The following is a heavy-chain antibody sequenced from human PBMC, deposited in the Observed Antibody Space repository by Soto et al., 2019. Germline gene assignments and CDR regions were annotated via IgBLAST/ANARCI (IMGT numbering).Heavy chain of an antibody. CDR3: ARDQVDSNGWADF. D-gene: IGHD6-19*01. Sequence: GGSLRLSCAASGFTFRSYAMSWVRQAPGKGLEWVSAISGGGGNTYYADSVKGRFTISRDNSKTTLYLQMNSLRAEDTAVYYCARDQVDSNGWADFWGQGTLVTVSS. J-gene: IGHJ4*02. CDR2: ISGGGGNT. CDR1: GFTFRSYA. V-gene: IGHV3-23*01.